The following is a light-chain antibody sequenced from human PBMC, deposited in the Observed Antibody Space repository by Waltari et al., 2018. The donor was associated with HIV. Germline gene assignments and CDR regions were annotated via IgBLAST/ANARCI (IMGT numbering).Light chain of an antibody. CDR3: LQDFNYPRT. J-gene: IGKJ1*01. Sequence: AIQLTQSPSSLSASVGDRVTITCRASQGIRNDLGWYQQKPGKSPKLLIYAASSLESGVPSRFSGSGSGTVFTLTISSLQPEDFATYYCLQDFNYPRTFGQGTKVEIK. CDR2: AAS. CDR1: QGIRND. V-gene: IGKV1-6*01.